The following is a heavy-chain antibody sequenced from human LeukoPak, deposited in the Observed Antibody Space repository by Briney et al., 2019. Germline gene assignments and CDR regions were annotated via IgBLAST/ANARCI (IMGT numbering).Heavy chain of an antibody. D-gene: IGHD5-12*01. CDR3: ARDRTVATIDY. CDR1: GFTFSSYW. CDR2: IKQDGSEK. Sequence: GGSLRLSCAASGFTFSSYWMSWVRQAPGKGLEWVANIKQDGSEKYYVDSVKGRFTISRDNAKNSLYLQINSPRAEDTAVYYCARDRTVATIDYWGQGTLVTVSS. J-gene: IGHJ4*02. V-gene: IGHV3-7*01.